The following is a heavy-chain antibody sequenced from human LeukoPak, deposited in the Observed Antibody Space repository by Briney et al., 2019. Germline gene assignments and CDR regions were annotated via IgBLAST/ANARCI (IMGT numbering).Heavy chain of an antibody. CDR2: INSDGSTT. CDR1: GFTFSSYW. CDR3: AELGITMIGGV. J-gene: IGHJ6*04. Sequence: GGSLRLSCAASGFTFSSYWMHWVRQAPGKGLVWVSRINSDGSTTNYADSVKGRFTISRDNAENSLYLQMNSLRAEDTAVYYCAELGITMIGGVWGKGTTVTISS. V-gene: IGHV3-74*01. D-gene: IGHD3-10*02.